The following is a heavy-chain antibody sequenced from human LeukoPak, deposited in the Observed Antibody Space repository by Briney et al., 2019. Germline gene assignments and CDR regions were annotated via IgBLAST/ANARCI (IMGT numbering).Heavy chain of an antibody. V-gene: IGHV3-21*05. CDR3: ARDMAIIDY. CDR2: ISSSGSII. Sequence: GGSLRLSCAASGFTFSSYSMNWIRQAPGKGLEWVSYISSSGSIIYYADPVKGRFTISRDNAKNSLYLQMNSLRAEDTAVYYCARDMAIIDYWGQGTLVTVSS. D-gene: IGHD3-10*01. CDR1: GFTFSSYS. J-gene: IGHJ4*02.